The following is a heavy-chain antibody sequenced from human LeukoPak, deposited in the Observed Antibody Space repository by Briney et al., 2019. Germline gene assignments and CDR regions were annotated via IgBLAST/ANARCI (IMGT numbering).Heavy chain of an antibody. V-gene: IGHV1-2*02. D-gene: IGHD4-17*01. CDR3: ARDNGDYWFDY. Sequence: ASAKVSCKASGYTFTGYYMHWVRQAPEQGLEWMGWFNPNSGGTNCAQKFQGRVTMTRDTSISTAYMELTRLRSDDTAVYYCARDNGDYWFDYWGQGTLVTVSS. CDR1: GYTFTGYY. J-gene: IGHJ4*02. CDR2: FNPNSGGT.